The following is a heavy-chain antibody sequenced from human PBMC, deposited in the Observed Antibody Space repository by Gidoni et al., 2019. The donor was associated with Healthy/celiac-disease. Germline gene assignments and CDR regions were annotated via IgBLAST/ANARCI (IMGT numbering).Heavy chain of an antibody. CDR1: GFTFSSYA. Sequence: EVQLLESGGGVVQPGGSLRLSCAASGFTFSSYAMSWVRQAPGKGLEWVSAVRCSGGSTYYADAVKGRFTISRDNSKNTLYLQMNSLRAEDTAVYYCAKELLRYCDWLPLDVWGQGTTVTVSS. CDR2: VRCSGGST. CDR3: AKELLRYCDWLPLDV. D-gene: IGHD3-9*01. V-gene: IGHV3-23*01. J-gene: IGHJ6*02.